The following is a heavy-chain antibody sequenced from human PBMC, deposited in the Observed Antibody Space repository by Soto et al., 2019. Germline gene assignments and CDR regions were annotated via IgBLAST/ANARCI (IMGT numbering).Heavy chain of an antibody. J-gene: IGHJ6*02. V-gene: IGHV3-11*01. CDR3: ASGHGDYVHYYYGMVV. Sequence: PAGSLRHSCAASGFTFSDYYMSWIRKAPGKGLEWVSYISSSGSTIYYADSVKGRFTISRDNAKNSLYLQMNSLRAEDTAVYYCASGHGDYVHYYYGMVVWGQGTTVTVSS. CDR2: ISSSGSTI. CDR1: GFTFSDYY. D-gene: IGHD4-17*01.